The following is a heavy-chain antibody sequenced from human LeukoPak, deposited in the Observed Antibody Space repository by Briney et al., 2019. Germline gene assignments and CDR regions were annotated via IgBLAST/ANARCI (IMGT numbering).Heavy chain of an antibody. V-gene: IGHV3-23*01. CDR1: GFTFSTYA. CDR2: ISGSGGTT. CDR3: ARGRLEPLYSDF. D-gene: IGHD1-1*01. Sequence: RGSLRLSCAASGFTFSTYAMSWVRQAPGKGLEWVSAISGSGGTTYYADSVKGRFTISRDTSKTTLYLQMNSLRAEDTAMYYCARGRLEPLYSDFWGQGTLVTVSS. J-gene: IGHJ4*02.